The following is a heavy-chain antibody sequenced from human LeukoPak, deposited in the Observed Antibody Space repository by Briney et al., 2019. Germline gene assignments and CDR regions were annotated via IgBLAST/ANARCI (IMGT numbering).Heavy chain of an antibody. V-gene: IGHV1-18*01. J-gene: IGHJ5*02. CDR3: ARSLLLLGPANWFDP. Sequence: ASVKVSCKASGYTFTSYGISWVRQAPGQGLEWMGWISVYNGNTNYAQKHQGRVTMTTDTSTSTAYMELRSLRSDDTAVYYCARSLLLLGPANWFDPWGQGTLVTVSS. CDR2: ISVYNGNT. D-gene: IGHD3-10*01. CDR1: GYTFTSYG.